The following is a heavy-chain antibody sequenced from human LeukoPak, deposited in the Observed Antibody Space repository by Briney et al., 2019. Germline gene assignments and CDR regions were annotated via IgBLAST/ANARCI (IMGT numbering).Heavy chain of an antibody. CDR2: ITKSGDQT. Sequence: GGSLRLSCVPSGITFSNSALSWVRQAPGKGLEWVSTITKSGDQTHYADSVKGRFTISRDNSKNTLYLQMNSLRAEDTAVYYCARDLVVVPAAIEALDYWGQGTLVTVSS. V-gene: IGHV3-23*01. D-gene: IGHD2-2*02. CDR3: ARDLVVVPAAIEALDY. J-gene: IGHJ4*02. CDR1: GITFSNSA.